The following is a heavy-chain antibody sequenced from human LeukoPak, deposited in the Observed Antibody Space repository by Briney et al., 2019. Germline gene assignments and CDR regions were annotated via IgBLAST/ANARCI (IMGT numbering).Heavy chain of an antibody. V-gene: IGHV3-66*02. CDR1: GFTVSNNY. D-gene: IGHD3-3*01. CDR2: IYSGATT. CDR3: ARGPAVNYDFWSGYYRPIDY. Sequence: GGSLRLSCAASGFTVSNNYMTWVRQAPGKGLEWVSGIYSGATTYYADSVKGRFTISRDNSKNTLYLQMNSLRAEDTAVYYCARGPAVNYDFWSGYYRPIDYWGQGTLVTVSS. J-gene: IGHJ4*02.